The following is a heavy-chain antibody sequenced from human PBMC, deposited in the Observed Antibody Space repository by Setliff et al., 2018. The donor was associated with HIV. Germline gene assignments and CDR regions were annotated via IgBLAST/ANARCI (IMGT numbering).Heavy chain of an antibody. CDR1: GYTFTSYG. CDR3: ARGRASGSANSG. V-gene: IGHV1-18*01. Sequence: GASVKVSCKASGYTFTSYGISWVRQAPGQGLEWMGWISAYNGNTNYAQKLQGRVTLTADESTSIAYMELNSLRSEDTAVYYCARGRASGSANSGWGQGTLVTVSS. D-gene: IGHD7-27*01. J-gene: IGHJ4*02. CDR2: ISAYNGNT.